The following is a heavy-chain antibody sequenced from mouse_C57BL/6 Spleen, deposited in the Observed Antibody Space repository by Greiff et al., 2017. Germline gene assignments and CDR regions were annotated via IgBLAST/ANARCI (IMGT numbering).Heavy chain of an antibody. J-gene: IGHJ3*01. CDR2: IWGVGST. D-gene: IGHD3-2*02. CDR1: GFSLTSYG. CDR3: ASRDSSGHEVFAY. V-gene: IGHV2-6*01. Sequence: VQLQQSGPGLVAPSQSLSITCTVSGFSLTSYGVDWVRQSPGKGLEWLGVIWGVGSTNYNSALKSRLSISKDNSKSQVFLKMNSLQTDDTAMYYCASRDSSGHEVFAYWGQGTLVTVSA.